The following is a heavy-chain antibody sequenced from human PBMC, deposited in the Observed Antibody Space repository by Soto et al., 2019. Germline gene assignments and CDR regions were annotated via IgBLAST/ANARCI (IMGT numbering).Heavy chain of an antibody. CDR3: ARYCSGGNCYETFYHYGMDV. D-gene: IGHD2-15*01. CDR1: GFTFSSYG. CDR2: ISSGSSSI. V-gene: IGHV3-48*02. J-gene: IGHJ6*02. Sequence: EVQLVESGGGLVQPGGSLRLSCAASGFTFSSYGMNWVRQAPGKGLEWVSYISSGSSSIYYADSVKGRFTIARDNAKNSLYLQMNSLRDEDTAVYYCARYCSGGNCYETFYHYGMDVWGQGTTVTVSS.